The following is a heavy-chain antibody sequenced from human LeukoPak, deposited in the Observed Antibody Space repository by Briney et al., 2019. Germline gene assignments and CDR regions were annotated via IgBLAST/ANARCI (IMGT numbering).Heavy chain of an antibody. D-gene: IGHD2-2*01. J-gene: IGHJ3*02. Sequence: PGGSLRLTCAASGFTFSSYGMHWVRQAPGKGLEWVSFIRYDGSNEYYADSVRGRFTISRDNSKNTLYLQMNSLRAEDTAVYYCASSTMDAFLAFDIWGQGTMVTVSS. V-gene: IGHV3-30*02. CDR1: GFTFSSYG. CDR2: IRYDGSNE. CDR3: ASSTMDAFLAFDI.